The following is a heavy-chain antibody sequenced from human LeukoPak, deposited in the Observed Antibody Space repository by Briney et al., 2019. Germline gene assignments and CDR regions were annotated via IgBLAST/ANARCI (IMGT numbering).Heavy chain of an antibody. V-gene: IGHV3-7*01. D-gene: IGHD3-10*01. CDR1: GFTFRTYW. Sequence: GGSLRLSCAASGFTFRTYWMSWVRQAPGKGLEWVANIKQDRSEKYYVDYVKGRFTSTNDNAKNSPYLQINSLSADDRAVYCYARLGTAYSYGSDFDYWDQGTRDSVPS. CDR2: IKQDRSEK. J-gene: IGHJ4*02. CDR3: ARLGTAYSYGSDFDY.